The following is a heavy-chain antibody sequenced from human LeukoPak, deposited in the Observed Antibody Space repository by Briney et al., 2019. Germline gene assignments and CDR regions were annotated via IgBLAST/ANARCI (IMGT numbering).Heavy chain of an antibody. D-gene: IGHD1-26*01. CDR2: INPNSGGT. Sequence: WASVKVSCKASGNTFTGYYMHWVRQAPGQGLEWMGWINPNSGGTNYAQKFQGRVTMTRDTSISTAYMELSRLRSDDTAVYYCARPLTQVGATDYYYYYMDVWGKGTTVTVSS. CDR3: ARPLTQVGATDYYYYYMDV. J-gene: IGHJ6*03. CDR1: GNTFTGYY. V-gene: IGHV1-2*02.